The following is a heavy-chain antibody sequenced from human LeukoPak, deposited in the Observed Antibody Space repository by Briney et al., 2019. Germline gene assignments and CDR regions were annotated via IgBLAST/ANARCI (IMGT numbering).Heavy chain of an antibody. J-gene: IGHJ4*02. CDR1: GFTFSSYA. D-gene: IGHD1-26*01. Sequence: GGSLRLSCAASGFTFSSYAMSWVRQAPGKGLEWVSDISVSGGSTYYADSVKGRFTISRDNSKNTLYLQVNSLRAEDTAVYYCAKGASGSYHSPYDYWGQGTLVTVSS. CDR2: ISVSGGST. CDR3: AKGASGSYHSPYDY. V-gene: IGHV3-23*01.